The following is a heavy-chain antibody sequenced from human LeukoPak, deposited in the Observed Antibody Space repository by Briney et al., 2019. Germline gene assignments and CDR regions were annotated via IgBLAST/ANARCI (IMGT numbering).Heavy chain of an antibody. J-gene: IGHJ3*02. D-gene: IGHD1-14*01. Sequence: SETLSLTCTVSGGSIRSYYWSWMRQPPGKGLEWIGYTYYSGTTNSNPSLKSRVTISVDTSKNQFSLNLSSVTAADTAVYYCVITRKWAFDIWGQGTMVTVSP. V-gene: IGHV4-59*03. CDR3: VITRKWAFDI. CDR1: GGSIRSYY. CDR2: TYYSGTT.